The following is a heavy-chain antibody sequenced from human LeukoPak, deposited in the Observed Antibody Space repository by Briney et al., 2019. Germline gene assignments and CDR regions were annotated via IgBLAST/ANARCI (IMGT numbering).Heavy chain of an antibody. J-gene: IGHJ4*02. CDR1: GFSLSTSGVG. V-gene: IGHV2-5*01. D-gene: IGHD3-10*01. CDR2: IYWNDDE. Sequence: SGPTLVNPTQTLTLTCTFSGFSLSTSGVGVGWIRQPPGKALEWLALIYWNDDERYSPSLKSRLTITKDTSKNQVVLTMTNMDPVDTATYYCAHSSPDLVGSNFDYWGQGTLVTVSS. CDR3: AHSSPDLVGSNFDY.